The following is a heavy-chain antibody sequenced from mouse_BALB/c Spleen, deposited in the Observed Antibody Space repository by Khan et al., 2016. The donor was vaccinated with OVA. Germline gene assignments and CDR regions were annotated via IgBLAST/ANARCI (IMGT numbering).Heavy chain of an antibody. CDR2: TNPTNGST. J-gene: IGHJ2*01. Sequence: QVQLQQSGAELVKAGASVKMSCKASGYTFTSYWMHWVKQRLGQGLEWFAETNPTNGSTYYNEKFKSKATLTVDKSSSTDYMLLSGPTFDDSAVYYCARIKKIVATFFDYWGQGTTLTVSS. CDR3: ARIKKIVATFFDY. V-gene: IGHV1S81*02. CDR1: GYTFTSYW. D-gene: IGHD1-1*01.